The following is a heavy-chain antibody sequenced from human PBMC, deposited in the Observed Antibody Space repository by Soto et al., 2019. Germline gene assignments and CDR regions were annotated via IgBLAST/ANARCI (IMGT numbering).Heavy chain of an antibody. CDR2: INGDAKTT. CDR1: GFTFSSYW. J-gene: IGHJ4*02. D-gene: IGHD3-10*01. V-gene: IGHV3-74*01. Sequence: EVQLVESGGGLVQPGGSLRLSCAASGFTFSSYWMHWVHQAPGKGLLWVSHINGDAKTTNYADSVKGRFTMSRDNAKNTVYLQMNSLRAEDTAVYYCARTTRGSVTADYWGQGTLVTVSS. CDR3: ARTTRGSVTADY.